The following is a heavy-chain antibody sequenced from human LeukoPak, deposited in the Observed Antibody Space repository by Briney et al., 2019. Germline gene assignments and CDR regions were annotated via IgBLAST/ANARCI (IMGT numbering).Heavy chain of an antibody. CDR1: EFTFSSYS. Sequence: PGGSLRLSCAASEFTFSSYSMNWVRQAPGKGLEWVAYINRRSSTIYYADSVKGRFTISRDNAKNSLYLQMNSLRAEDTAVYYCARGNVLLWFGELLYFDYWGQGTLVTVSS. CDR3: ARGNVLLWFGELLYFDY. J-gene: IGHJ4*02. CDR2: INRRSSTI. D-gene: IGHD3-10*01. V-gene: IGHV3-48*01.